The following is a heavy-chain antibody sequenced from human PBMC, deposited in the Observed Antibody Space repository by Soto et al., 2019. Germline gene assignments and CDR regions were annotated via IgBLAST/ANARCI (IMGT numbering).Heavy chain of an antibody. D-gene: IGHD4-17*01. CDR2: IRSKANSYAT. J-gene: IGHJ4*02. V-gene: IGHV3-73*01. Sequence: EVQLVESGGGLVQPGGSLKLSCAASGFTFSGSAMHWVRQASGKGLEWVGRIRSKANSYATAYAASVKGRFTISRDYLKNTAYLQMNSLKTEDTAVYYCTRGYGDYGQIDYWGQGTLVTVSS. CDR1: GFTFSGSA. CDR3: TRGYGDYGQIDY.